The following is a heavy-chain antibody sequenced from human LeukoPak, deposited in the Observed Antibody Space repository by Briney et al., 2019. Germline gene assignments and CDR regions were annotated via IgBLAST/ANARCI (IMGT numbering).Heavy chain of an antibody. CDR2: INPKSGGT. J-gene: IGHJ4*01. V-gene: IGHV1-2*02. D-gene: IGHD3-22*01. Sequence: ASVKVSCKASGYTFTDYYMHWVRLAPGQGLEWMGWINPKSGGTSYAQKFQGRVTMTRDTSISTAYMELSGLRSDDTAVYYCARPLTIGSGYYHFDFWGQGTLVTVSS. CDR3: ARPLTIGSGYYHFDF. CDR1: GYTFTDYY.